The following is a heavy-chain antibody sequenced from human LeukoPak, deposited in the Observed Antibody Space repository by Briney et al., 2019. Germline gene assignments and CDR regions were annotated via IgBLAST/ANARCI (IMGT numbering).Heavy chain of an antibody. D-gene: IGHD5-18*01. CDR2: ISTYNGDT. V-gene: IGHV1-18*01. Sequence: GASVKVSCKASGYTFTSYAMNWVRQAPGQGLEWMGWISTYNGDTNYAQKLQGRVTMSTDTSTSTAYMELRSLRSDDTAVYYCARGSSYGFSMGYWGQGTLVIVSS. CDR3: ARGSSYGFSMGY. CDR1: GYTFTSYA. J-gene: IGHJ4*02.